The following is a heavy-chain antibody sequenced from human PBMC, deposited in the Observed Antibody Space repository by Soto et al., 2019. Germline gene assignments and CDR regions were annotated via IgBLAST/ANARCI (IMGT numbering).Heavy chain of an antibody. D-gene: IGHD3-22*01. J-gene: IGHJ4*02. CDR1: GGTFTRNS. CDR3: ARSSTTYYYQSSPYWPDKELDI. V-gene: IGHV1-69*01. CDR2: IIPMFGSA. Sequence: QVKLVQSGAEVKKSGSSVKVSCKASGGTFTRNSISWVRQVPGQGLEWMGGIIPMFGSANYAQKFQGRVTITADESTNTAYMELSSLTSEDTAVYYCARSSTTYYYQSSPYWPDKELDIWGQGTLITVSS.